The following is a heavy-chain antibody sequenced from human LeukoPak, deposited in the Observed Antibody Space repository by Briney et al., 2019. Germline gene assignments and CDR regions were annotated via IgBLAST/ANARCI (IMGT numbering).Heavy chain of an antibody. D-gene: IGHD2-21*01. CDR3: ARDDYSYYYYYGMDV. CDR2: IWYDGSNK. Sequence: PGGSLRLSCAVSGFSVSAHYMSWVRQAPGKGLEWVAVIWYDGSNKYYADSVKGQFTISRDNSKNTLYLQMNSLRAEDTAVYYCARDDYSYYYYYGMDVWGQGTTVTVSS. J-gene: IGHJ6*02. V-gene: IGHV3-33*08. CDR1: GFSVSAHY.